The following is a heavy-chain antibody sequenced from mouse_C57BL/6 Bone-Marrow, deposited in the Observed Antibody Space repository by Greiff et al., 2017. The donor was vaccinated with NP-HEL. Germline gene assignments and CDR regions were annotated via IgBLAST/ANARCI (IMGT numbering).Heavy chain of an antibody. J-gene: IGHJ2*01. D-gene: IGHD1-1*01. CDR2: IDPSDSET. CDR1: GYTFTSYW. CDR3: ERERDYYGSIYYFDY. Sequence: QVQLQQPGAELVRPGSSVKLSCKASGYTFTSYWMHWVKQRPIQGLEWIGNIDPSDSETHYNQKFKDKATLTVDKSSSTAYMQLSSLTSEDSAVYYCERERDYYGSIYYFDYWGKGTTLTVS. V-gene: IGHV1-52*01.